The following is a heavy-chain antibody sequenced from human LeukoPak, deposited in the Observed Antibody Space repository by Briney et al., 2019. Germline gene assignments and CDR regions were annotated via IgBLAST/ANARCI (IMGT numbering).Heavy chain of an antibody. CDR2: ISSSGSTI. V-gene: IGHV3-11*01. J-gene: IGHJ6*02. CDR1: GFTFSDYY. Sequence: GGSLRLSCAASGFTFSDYYMSWIRQAPGKGLEWVSYISSSGSTIYYADSVKGRFTISRDNAKNSLYLQMNSLRAEDTAVYYCARVVPPYEYYGTDVWGQGTTVTVSS. D-gene: IGHD2-8*01. CDR3: ARVVPPYEYYGTDV.